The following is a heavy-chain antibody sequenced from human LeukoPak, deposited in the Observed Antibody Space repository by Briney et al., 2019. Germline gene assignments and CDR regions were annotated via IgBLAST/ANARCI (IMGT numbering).Heavy chain of an antibody. J-gene: IGHJ4*02. CDR3: ARGLENFDY. D-gene: IGHD1-1*01. CDR1: GYTFSGYY. V-gene: IGHV1-2*06. Sequence: ASVKVSCKASGYTFSGYYMHWVRQAPGQGLEWMGRINPNSGGTNYSQKFQGRVTMTRDTSISTTYMELRRARFDDTAVYYCARGLENFDYWGQGTLVSVSS. CDR2: INPNSGGT.